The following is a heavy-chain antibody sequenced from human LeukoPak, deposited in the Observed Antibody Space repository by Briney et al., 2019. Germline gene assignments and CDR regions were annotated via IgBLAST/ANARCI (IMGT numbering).Heavy chain of an antibody. CDR3: AKVLRYGSKAFDI. D-gene: IGHD3-10*01. J-gene: IGHJ3*02. CDR2: ISYDGSNK. CDR1: GFTFSNYG. V-gene: IGHV3-30*18. Sequence: PGGSLRLSCAASGFTFSNYGMHWVRQAPGKGLEWVAVISYDGSNKYYADSVKGRFTISRDNSKNTLYLQMNSLRAEDTAVYYCAKVLRYGSKAFDIWGQGTMVTVSS.